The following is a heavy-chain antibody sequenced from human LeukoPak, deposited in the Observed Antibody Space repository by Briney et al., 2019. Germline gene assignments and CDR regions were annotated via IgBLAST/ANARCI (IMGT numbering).Heavy chain of an antibody. CDR3: ARDGSGRPMGGIFDY. Sequence: ASVKVSCKASGYTFTGYYTHWVRQAPGQGLEWMGIINPSGGSTSYAQKFQGRVTMTRDTSTSTVYMELSSLRSEDTAVYYCARDGSGRPMGGIFDYWGQGTLVTVSS. V-gene: IGHV1-46*01. CDR2: INPSGGST. CDR1: GYTFTGYY. J-gene: IGHJ4*02. D-gene: IGHD3-10*01.